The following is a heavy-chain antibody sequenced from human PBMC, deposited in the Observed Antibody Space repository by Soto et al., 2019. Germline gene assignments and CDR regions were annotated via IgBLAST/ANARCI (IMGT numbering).Heavy chain of an antibody. D-gene: IGHD3-3*01. J-gene: IGHJ4*02. CDR2: ISGSGGST. Sequence: PGGSLRLSCAASGFTFSSYAMSWVRQAPGKGLEWVSAISGSGGSTYYADSVKGRFTISRDNSKNTLYLQMNSLRAEDTAVYYCAKDQGITIFGVVTAIFDYWGQGTLVTVSS. CDR3: AKDQGITIFGVVTAIFDY. CDR1: GFTFSSYA. V-gene: IGHV3-23*01.